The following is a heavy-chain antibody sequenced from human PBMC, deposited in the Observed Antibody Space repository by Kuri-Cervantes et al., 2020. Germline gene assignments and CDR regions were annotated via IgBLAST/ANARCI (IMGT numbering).Heavy chain of an antibody. J-gene: IGHJ4*02. CDR2: IYYSGST. D-gene: IGHD3-10*01. CDR1: GGSISSYY. Sequence: SETLSLTCTVSGGSISSYYWSWIRQPPGKGLEWIGYIYYSGSTNYNPSLKSRVTISVDTSKNQFSLKLSSVTAADTAVYYCARSLYYYGSGSPRLADYWGQGTLVTVSS. CDR3: ARSLYYYGSGSPRLADY. V-gene: IGHV4-59*13.